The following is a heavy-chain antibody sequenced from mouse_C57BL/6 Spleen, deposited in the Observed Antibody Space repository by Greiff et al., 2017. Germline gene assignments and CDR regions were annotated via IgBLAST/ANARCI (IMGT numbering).Heavy chain of an antibody. Sequence: EVQLQESGGGLVKPGGSLKLSCAASGFTFSSYAMSWVRQTPEKRLEWVATISDGGSYTYYPDNGKGRFTISRDNAKNNLYLQMSHLKSEDTAMYYCARDPGAYYSNYGYFDYWGQGTTLTVSS. J-gene: IGHJ2*01. CDR2: ISDGGSYT. CDR3: ARDPGAYYSNYGYFDY. CDR1: GFTFSSYA. D-gene: IGHD2-5*01. V-gene: IGHV5-4*01.